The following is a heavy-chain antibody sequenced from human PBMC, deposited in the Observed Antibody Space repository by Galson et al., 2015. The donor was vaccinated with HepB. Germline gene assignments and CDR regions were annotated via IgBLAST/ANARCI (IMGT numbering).Heavy chain of an antibody. CDR3: AKTAVFSYSYDTGGPYHFDY. CDR2: INHSGST. D-gene: IGHD2-8*02. Sequence: SETLSLTCAVSGGSFSGYYWSWIRQPPGKGLEWIGEINHSGSTSYNPSLKSRVTMSVDTSKNQFSVKLNSVTAADTAVYYCAKTAVFSYSYDTGGPYHFDYWGQGTLVTVSS. J-gene: IGHJ4*02. V-gene: IGHV4-34*01. CDR1: GGSFSGYY.